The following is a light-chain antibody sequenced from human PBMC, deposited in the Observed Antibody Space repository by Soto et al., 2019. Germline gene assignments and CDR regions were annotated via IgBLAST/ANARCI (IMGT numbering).Light chain of an antibody. Sequence: QSVLTQPPSVSAAPGQKVTISCSGSSSNIGNNYVSWYQQLPGTAPKILIYDNNKRPSGIPDRFSGSKSGTSATLGITGLQTGDEADYYCGTWDSSLGGVFGGGTKLTVL. CDR2: DNN. J-gene: IGLJ2*01. CDR1: SSNIGNNY. V-gene: IGLV1-51*01. CDR3: GTWDSSLGGV.